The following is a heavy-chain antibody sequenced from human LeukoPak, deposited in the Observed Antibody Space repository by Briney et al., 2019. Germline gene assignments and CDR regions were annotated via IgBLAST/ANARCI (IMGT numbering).Heavy chain of an antibody. Sequence: GGSLRLSCAASGFTFTSYSMNWVRQAPGKGLEWVSTISSGGGSTYYADSVKGRFTISRDNSRNTLYLQVNSLRAEDTAVYYCAKGGKWDVTPFDYWGQGTLVTVSS. CDR2: ISSGGGST. V-gene: IGHV3-23*01. J-gene: IGHJ4*02. D-gene: IGHD1-26*01. CDR3: AKGGKWDVTPFDY. CDR1: GFTFTSYS.